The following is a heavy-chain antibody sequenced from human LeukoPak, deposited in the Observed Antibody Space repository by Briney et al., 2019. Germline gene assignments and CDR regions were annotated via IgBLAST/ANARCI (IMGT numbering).Heavy chain of an antibody. J-gene: IGHJ4*02. CDR1: GVTFSRYW. Sequence: GGSLRLSCAASGVTFSRYWMHWVRQAPGKGLVWVSRIKNDGSSTTYADAVKGRFTISRDNAKNTLYLQMNSLRAEDTAVYYCVREPYCSGGSCYTSGFDGWGQGTLVTVSS. D-gene: IGHD2-15*01. CDR3: VREPYCSGGSCYTSGFDG. V-gene: IGHV3-74*01. CDR2: IKNDGSST.